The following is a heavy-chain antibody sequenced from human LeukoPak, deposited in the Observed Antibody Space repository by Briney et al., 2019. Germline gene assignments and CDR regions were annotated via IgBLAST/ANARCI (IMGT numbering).Heavy chain of an antibody. V-gene: IGHV1-2*02. CDR3: ARLLWFGELNDY. CDR2: INPNSGGT. D-gene: IGHD3-10*01. J-gene: IGHJ4*02. CDR1: GYTFTGYY. Sequence: ASVKVSCKASGYTFTGYYMHWVRQASGQGLEWMGWINPNSGGTNYAQKFQGRVTMTRDTSISTAYMELSRLRSDDTAVYYCARLLWFGELNDYWGQGTLVTVSS.